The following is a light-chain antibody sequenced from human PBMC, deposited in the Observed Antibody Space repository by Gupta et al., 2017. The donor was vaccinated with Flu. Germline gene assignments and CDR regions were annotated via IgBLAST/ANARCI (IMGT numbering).Light chain of an antibody. V-gene: IGLV1-47*01. Sequence: QSVLPQPPSASGTPARRASIPGSGSSSNIGPNYVHCYQQLPGTAPKLLIYKSSQRPSGVPDRFSGSKSATSASLAISGLRSEDEADYYCAAWDDSLSSYVLGTGTKVTVL. CDR1: SSNIGPNY. CDR2: KSS. CDR3: AAWDDSLSSYV. J-gene: IGLJ1*01.